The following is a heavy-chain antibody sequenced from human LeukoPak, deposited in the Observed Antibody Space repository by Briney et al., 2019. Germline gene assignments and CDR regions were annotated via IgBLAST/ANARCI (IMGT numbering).Heavy chain of an antibody. Sequence: GGSLRLSCAASGFTFSSYWMSWVRQAPGKGLEWVANIKQDGSEKYYVSSVKGRFTISRDNAKNSLYLQMNSLRAEDTAIYFCAREDDWNYEDYWGQGTLVTVSS. D-gene: IGHD1-7*01. CDR1: GFTFSSYW. CDR2: IKQDGSEK. CDR3: AREDDWNYEDY. V-gene: IGHV3-7*01. J-gene: IGHJ4*02.